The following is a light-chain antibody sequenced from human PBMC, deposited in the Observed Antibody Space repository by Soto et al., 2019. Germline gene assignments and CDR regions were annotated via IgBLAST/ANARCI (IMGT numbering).Light chain of an antibody. CDR3: CSYAGGYTWV. J-gene: IGLJ3*02. Sequence: QSALTQPRSVSASPGQSVTISCTGTTSDVGGYNYVSWYQQHPGQAPKLMIYDVSKRPSGVPDRFSGSKSGNTASLTISGLQAEDEADYYCCSYAGGYTWVFGGGTQLTVL. V-gene: IGLV2-11*01. CDR2: DVS. CDR1: TSDVGGYNY.